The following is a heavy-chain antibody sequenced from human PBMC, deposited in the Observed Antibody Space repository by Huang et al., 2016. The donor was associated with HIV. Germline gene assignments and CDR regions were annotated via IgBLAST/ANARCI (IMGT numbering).Heavy chain of an antibody. D-gene: IGHD4-17*01. J-gene: IGHJ5*02. CDR1: GYRFTKYW. CDR2: IYPGDSDT. CDR3: ARHDGARPGWVDN. Sequence: EVQLVQSGAEVKKPGESLKISCKGSGYRFTKYWFGWGCQMPGKGLECREIIYPGDSDTRSSPSIQGKVTISADKSITTAYLQWSSLKASDTAIYYCARHDGARPGWVDNWGQGTLVTVSS. V-gene: IGHV5-51*01.